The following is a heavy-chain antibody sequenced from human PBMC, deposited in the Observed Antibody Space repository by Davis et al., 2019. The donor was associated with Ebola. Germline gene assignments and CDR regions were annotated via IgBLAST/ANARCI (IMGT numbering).Heavy chain of an antibody. Sequence: GGPLRLSCAASGFTFSSYAMSWVRHAPGKGLEWVSAISGSGGSTYYADSVKGRFTISRDNSKNTLYLQMNSLRAEDTAVYYCATVRGVIWPDYWGQGTLVTVSS. J-gene: IGHJ4*02. D-gene: IGHD3-10*01. V-gene: IGHV3-23*01. CDR2: ISGSGGST. CDR1: GFTFSSYA. CDR3: ATVRGVIWPDY.